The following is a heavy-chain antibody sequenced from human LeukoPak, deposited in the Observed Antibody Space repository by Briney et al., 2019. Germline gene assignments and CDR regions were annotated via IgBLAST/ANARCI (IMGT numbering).Heavy chain of an antibody. CDR2: IYHSGST. V-gene: IGHV4-38-2*02. D-gene: IGHD5-12*01. Sequence: SETLSLTCTVSGYSISSGYYWGWIRQPPGKGLEWIGSIYHSGSTYYNPSLKSRVTISVDTSKNQFSLKLSSVTAADTAVYYCARDWLPFQHWGQGTLVTVSS. J-gene: IGHJ1*01. CDR3: ARDWLPFQH. CDR1: GYSISSGYY.